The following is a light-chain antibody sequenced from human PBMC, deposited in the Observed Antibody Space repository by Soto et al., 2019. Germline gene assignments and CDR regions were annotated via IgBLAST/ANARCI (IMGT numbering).Light chain of an antibody. CDR1: QSISSY. Sequence: DIQMTQSPSSLSASVGDRVTITCRASQSISSYLNWYQQKPGKAPKLLIYAASSLQSGVPSRFSGSGSGTDFTLTISSLQPEDFATYYCQQSYSTPPWLTFGEGTKVEIK. J-gene: IGKJ4*01. V-gene: IGKV1-39*01. CDR2: AAS. CDR3: QQSYSTPPWLT.